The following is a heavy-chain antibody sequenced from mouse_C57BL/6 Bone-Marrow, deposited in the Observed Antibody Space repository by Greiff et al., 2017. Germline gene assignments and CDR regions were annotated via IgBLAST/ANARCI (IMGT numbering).Heavy chain of an antibody. J-gene: IGHJ1*03. Sequence: DVQLVESGGGLVQPKGSLKLSCAASGFTFNTYAMHWVRQAPGKGLEWVARIRSKSSNYATYYADSVKDRFTISRDDSQSMLYLQMNNLKTEDTAMYYCVRCYDGYSLWYFDVWGTGTTVTVSS. V-gene: IGHV10-3*01. D-gene: IGHD2-3*01. CDR3: VRCYDGYSLWYFDV. CDR2: IRSKSSNYAT. CDR1: GFTFNTYA.